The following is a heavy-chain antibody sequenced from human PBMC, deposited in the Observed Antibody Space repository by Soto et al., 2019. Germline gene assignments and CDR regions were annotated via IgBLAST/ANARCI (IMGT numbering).Heavy chain of an antibody. D-gene: IGHD1-7*01. CDR1: EVILSTYE. J-gene: IGHJ4*02. CDR3: ARGPGELELPYYFDH. Sequence: GGSLRLSCAASEVILSTYEMNWVRQAPGKGLEWIAYISGGGSTVYYADSVKGRFTISRDIPKNSLYLQMNSLRAEDTAVYYCARGPGELELPYYFDHWGQGTLVTVSS. CDR2: ISGGGSTV. V-gene: IGHV3-48*03.